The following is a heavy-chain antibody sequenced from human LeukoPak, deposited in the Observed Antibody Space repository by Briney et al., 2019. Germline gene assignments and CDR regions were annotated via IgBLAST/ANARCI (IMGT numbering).Heavy chain of an antibody. D-gene: IGHD3-22*01. Sequence: SVKVSCKAPGGSFGRYAISWVRQAPGQGLEWMGGIIPIFGTANYAQKFQGRVTITADESTSTAYMELSSLRSEDTAVYYCARGAYYYDSSGYPYYFDYWGQGTLVTVSS. V-gene: IGHV1-69*13. J-gene: IGHJ4*02. CDR3: ARGAYYYDSSGYPYYFDY. CDR2: IIPIFGTA. CDR1: GGSFGRYA.